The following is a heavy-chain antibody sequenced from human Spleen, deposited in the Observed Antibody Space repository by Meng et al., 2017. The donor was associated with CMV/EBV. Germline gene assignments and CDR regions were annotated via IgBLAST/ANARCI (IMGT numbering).Heavy chain of an antibody. CDR1: GFTVSSNY. V-gene: IGHV3-53*01. D-gene: IGHD6-13*01. CDR3: ARDKRAADYYYYVMDV. CDR2: IYSGGST. J-gene: IGHJ6*02. Sequence: GESLKISCAASGFTVSSNYMSWVRQAPGKGLEWVSVIYSGGSTYYADSVKGRFTISRDNSKNTLYLQMNSLRAEDTAVDYCARDKRAADYYYYVMDVWGQGTTVTVSS.